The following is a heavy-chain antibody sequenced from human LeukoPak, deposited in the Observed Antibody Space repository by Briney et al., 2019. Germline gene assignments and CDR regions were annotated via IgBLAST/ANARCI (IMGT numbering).Heavy chain of an antibody. Sequence: GGSLRLSCTASGFTFTSYWMTWVRQAPGKGLEWVANIKQDGSEKYYVDSVRGRFTISRDNAKNSLYLQMNSLRAEDTAVYYCAKDLLGQWPTVFDYWGQGTLVTVSS. CDR2: IKQDGSEK. CDR3: AKDLLGQWPTVFDY. V-gene: IGHV3-7*01. J-gene: IGHJ4*02. CDR1: GFTFTSYW. D-gene: IGHD6-19*01.